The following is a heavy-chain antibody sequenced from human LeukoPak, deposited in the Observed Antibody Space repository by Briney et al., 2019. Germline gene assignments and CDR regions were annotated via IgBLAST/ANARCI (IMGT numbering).Heavy chain of an antibody. J-gene: IGHJ6*02. Sequence: GGSLRLSCAASGFTFSSYWTHWVRQAPGKGLVWVSLIRSDGSTTYADSAKGRFTIPRDNAKNTLYLQMSSLRAEDSAVYFCARDRSYTMDVWGQGTAVTVSS. V-gene: IGHV3-74*01. CDR3: ARDRSYTMDV. D-gene: IGHD4-11*01. CDR1: GFTFSSYW. CDR2: IRSDGST.